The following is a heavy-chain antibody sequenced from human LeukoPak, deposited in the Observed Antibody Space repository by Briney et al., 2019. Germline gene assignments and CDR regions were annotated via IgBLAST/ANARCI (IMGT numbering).Heavy chain of an antibody. D-gene: IGHD1/OR15-1a*01. J-gene: IGHJ4*02. CDR3: ASVDKQYYFDY. CDR1: GGTFSSYA. V-gene: IGHV1-69*13. CDR2: IIPIFGTA. Sequence: SVKVSCKASGGTFSSYAISWVRQAPGQGLEWMGGIIPIFGTANYAQKFQGRVTITADESTSTAYMELGSLRSEDTAVYYCASVDKQYYFDYWGQGTLVTVSS.